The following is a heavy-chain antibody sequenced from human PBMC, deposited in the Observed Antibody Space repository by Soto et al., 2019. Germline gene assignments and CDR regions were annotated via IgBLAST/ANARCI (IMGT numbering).Heavy chain of an antibody. CDR1: GDSVSNNGAA. V-gene: IGHV6-1*01. Sequence: SETLSLTCAISGDSVSNNGAAWNWIRQSPSGGLEWLGRTYYRSKWFNDYAVSVKSRITISPDTSKNQFSLQLNAVTPEDTAVYYCAGDPPTMLHDFDCWGQGTLVTVSS. D-gene: IGHD2-15*01. CDR2: TYYRSKWFN. CDR3: AGDPPTMLHDFDC. J-gene: IGHJ4*02.